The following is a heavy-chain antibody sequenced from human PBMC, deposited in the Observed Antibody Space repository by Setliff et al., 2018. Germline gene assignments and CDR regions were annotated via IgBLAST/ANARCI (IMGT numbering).Heavy chain of an antibody. CDR2: ANNNNFNT. Sequence: GASVKVSCKSSGYIFSDYGITWVRQAPGQGLEWMGWANNNNFNTNYAQKFQGRVTMTIDTSTDTVYMELRSLKSDDTALYYCARINFYVSSGYYYAPELWGQGTTVTVSS. CDR3: ARINFYVSSGYYYAPEL. D-gene: IGHD3-22*01. J-gene: IGHJ4*02. V-gene: IGHV1-18*01. CDR1: GYIFSDYG.